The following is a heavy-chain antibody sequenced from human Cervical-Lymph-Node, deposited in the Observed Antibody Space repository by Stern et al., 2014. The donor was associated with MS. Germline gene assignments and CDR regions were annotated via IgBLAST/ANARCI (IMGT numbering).Heavy chain of an antibody. Sequence: QLVQSGPEVKKPGASVKVSCKASGYTFSYSGMSWVRQAPGQGLEWVGWINVGNGHTNYAQKFQGRVTVSTHTSTDTAYLELRSLRSDDTAVYYCVKDLNWVVDYWGQGTLVTVST. J-gene: IGHJ4*02. V-gene: IGHV1-18*01. CDR2: INVGNGHT. CDR3: VKDLNWVVDY. CDR1: GYTFSYSG. D-gene: IGHD3/OR15-3a*01.